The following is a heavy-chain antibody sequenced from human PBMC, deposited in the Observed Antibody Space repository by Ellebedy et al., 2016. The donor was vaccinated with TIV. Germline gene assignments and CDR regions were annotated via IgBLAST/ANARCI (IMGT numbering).Heavy chain of an antibody. V-gene: IGHV3-74*01. CDR3: VREDYDILTGYSMTDY. J-gene: IGHJ4*02. D-gene: IGHD3-9*01. CDR1: GFTFSSYW. CDR2: ISHDGRST. Sequence: PGGSLRLSCAASGFTFSSYWMHWVRQAPGKGLVWVSRISHDGRSTSHADPVKGRFIIPRDKAKNTVYLQMNSLRSEDTAVYYCVREDYDILTGYSMTDYWGQGTLVTVSS.